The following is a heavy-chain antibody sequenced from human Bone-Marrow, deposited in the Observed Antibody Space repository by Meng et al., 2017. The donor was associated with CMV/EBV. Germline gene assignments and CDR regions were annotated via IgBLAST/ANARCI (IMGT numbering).Heavy chain of an antibody. CDR1: RFTVSSSG. CDR3: AKGTRGSSGAVDY. J-gene: IGHJ4*02. Sequence: ASRFTVSSSGMNWVSHATGMGRERISSSSGEGGSTDYADSVKGRFTISRDNSKNTLYLQMNSLRAEDTAVYYCAKGTRGSSGAVDYWGQGTLVTVSS. D-gene: IGHD3-22*01. V-gene: IGHV3-23*01. CDR2: SSGEGGST.